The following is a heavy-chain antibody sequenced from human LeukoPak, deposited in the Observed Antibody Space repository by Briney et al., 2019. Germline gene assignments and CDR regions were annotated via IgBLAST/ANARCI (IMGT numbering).Heavy chain of an antibody. V-gene: IGHV4-30-4*01. CDR2: IHYSGSS. J-gene: IGHJ4*02. D-gene: IGHD2-21*02. Sequence: SETPSLTCTVSGGSISSGDYYWSWIRQPPGKGLQWIGYIHYSGSSYYNPSLKSRVTISVDTSKSQFSLKLNSVTAADTAVYYCAREILAYCGGDCYSAPFDYWGQGTLVTVSS. CDR3: AREILAYCGGDCYSAPFDY. CDR1: GGSISSGDYY.